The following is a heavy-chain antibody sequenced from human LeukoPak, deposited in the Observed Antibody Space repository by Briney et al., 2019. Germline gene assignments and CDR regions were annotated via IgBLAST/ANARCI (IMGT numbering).Heavy chain of an antibody. V-gene: IGHV4-59*12. CDR2: IYYSGST. CDR3: ARGPYSGSYQSI. CDR1: GGSISSYY. J-gene: IGHJ4*02. Sequence: PSETLSLTCTVSGGSISSYYWSWIRQPPGKGLEWIGHIYYSGSTNYNPSLKSRVTISVDTSKNQFSLKLSSVTAADTAVYYCARGPYSGSYQSIWGQGTLVTVSS. D-gene: IGHD1-26*01.